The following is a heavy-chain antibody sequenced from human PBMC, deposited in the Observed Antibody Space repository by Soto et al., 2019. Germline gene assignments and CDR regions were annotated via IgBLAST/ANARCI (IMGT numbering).Heavy chain of an antibody. D-gene: IGHD2-15*01. CDR2: IIPIFGTA. J-gene: IGHJ6*02. V-gene: IGHV1-69*01. CDR1: GGTFSSYA. Sequence: QVQLVQSGAEVKKPGSSVKVSCKASGGTFSSYAISWVRQAPGQGLEWMGGIIPIFGTANYAQKFQGRVTITADESTSTAYMELSSLRSEDKAVYYCARDGLANCSGCRCYPYYYYGMDVWGQGTTVTVSS. CDR3: ARDGLANCSGCRCYPYYYYGMDV.